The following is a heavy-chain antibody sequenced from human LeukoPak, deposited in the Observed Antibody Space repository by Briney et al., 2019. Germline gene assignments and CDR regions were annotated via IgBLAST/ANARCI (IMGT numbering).Heavy chain of an antibody. CDR2: INPNSGGT. D-gene: IGHD6-13*01. CDR1: GYTFTGYY. CDR3: ARLSIAAAGTLGDY. Sequence: ASVKVSCKASGYTFTGYYMHWVRQAPGQGLEWMGWINPNSGGTNYAQKFQGRVTMTRDTSISTAYMELSRLRSDDTAVYYCARLSIAAAGTLGDYLGQGTLVAVSS. J-gene: IGHJ4*02. V-gene: IGHV1-2*02.